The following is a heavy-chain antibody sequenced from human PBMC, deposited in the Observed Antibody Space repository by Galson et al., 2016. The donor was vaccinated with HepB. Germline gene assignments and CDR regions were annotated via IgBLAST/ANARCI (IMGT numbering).Heavy chain of an antibody. D-gene: IGHD3-10*01. J-gene: IGHJ5*02. CDR2: IIPIFGTA. CDR3: ARPLEHGEWFGELLT. CDR1: GGTFSSYS. V-gene: IGHV1-69*13. Sequence: SVKVSCKTSGGTFSSYSISWVRQAPGQGLEWMGGIIPIFGTAKYAQKFRGRVTITADDSTNTAYMELSSLRSEDTAVYYCARPLEHGEWFGELLTWGQGTLVTVSS.